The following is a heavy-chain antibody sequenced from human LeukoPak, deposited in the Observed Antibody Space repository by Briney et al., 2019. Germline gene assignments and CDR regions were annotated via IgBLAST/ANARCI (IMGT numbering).Heavy chain of an antibody. J-gene: IGHJ4*02. V-gene: IGHV3-21*01. CDR2: ISSSSSHI. CDR3: ARDASGSYPLYFGY. D-gene: IGHD3-10*01. Sequence: GGSLRLSCAASGFTFNTYSMNWVRQAPGKGLEWVSSISSSSSHIYYADSVKGRFTISRDNAKNSLYLQMNSLRAEDTAVYYCARDASGSYPLYFGYWGQGTLVTVSS. CDR1: GFTFNTYS.